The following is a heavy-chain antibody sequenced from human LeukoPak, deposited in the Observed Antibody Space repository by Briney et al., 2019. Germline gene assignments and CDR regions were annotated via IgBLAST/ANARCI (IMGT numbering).Heavy chain of an antibody. V-gene: IGHV3-23*01. J-gene: IGHJ4*02. CDR3: AKAFSRRDSAFDY. CDR1: GFTFGSYA. Sequence: GGSLRLSCAASGFTFGSYAMSWVRQAPGMGLEWVSAISGSGGSTYYADSVKGRFTISRDNSKNTLYLQMNSLRAEDTAVYYCAKAFSRRDSAFDYWGQGTLVTVSS. CDR2: ISGSGGST. D-gene: IGHD5-24*01.